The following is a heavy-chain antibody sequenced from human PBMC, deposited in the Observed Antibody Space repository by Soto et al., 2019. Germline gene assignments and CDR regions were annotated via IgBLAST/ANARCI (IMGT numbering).Heavy chain of an antibody. V-gene: IGHV3-74*03. CDR2: VDKEGSYT. CDR1: GFNFTNYW. J-gene: IGHJ4*02. CDR3: GSVFEY. Sequence: DVQLVESGGGLVQPGGSLRLSCAASGFNFTNYWMHWVRQAPEKGLVWVARVDKEGSYTAYADSVKGRFTISRDNAKNTLYLQMNDQRVEGTAVYYCGSVFEYWGQGRLVTVSS.